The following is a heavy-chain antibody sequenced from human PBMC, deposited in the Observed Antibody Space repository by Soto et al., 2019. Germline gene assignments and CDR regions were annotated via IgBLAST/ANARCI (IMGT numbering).Heavy chain of an antibody. D-gene: IGHD3-22*01. V-gene: IGHV1-3*01. CDR1: GYTLTTYS. Sequence: ASVKVSCKASGYTLTTYSMHWVRQAPGQRPEWMGWINAGNGNTKYSQKFQGRVTITWDTPASTVYMGLRGLRSEDTALYYCARVYDSHGSFFFFNYWGQGTLVTVS. CDR2: INAGNGNT. J-gene: IGHJ4*02. CDR3: ARVYDSHGSFFFFNY.